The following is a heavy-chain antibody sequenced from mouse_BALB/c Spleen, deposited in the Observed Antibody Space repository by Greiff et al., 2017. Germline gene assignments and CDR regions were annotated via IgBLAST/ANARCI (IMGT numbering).Heavy chain of an antibody. D-gene: IGHD1-1*01. J-gene: IGHJ2*01. CDR3: ARGVYYYGSSYGYFDY. CDR1: GYTFTDYW. V-gene: IGHV1-69*01. Sequence: QVQLQQPGAELVMPGASVKMSCKASGYTFTDYWMHWVKQRPGQGLEWIGAIDTSDSYTSYNQKFKGKATLTVDESSSTAYMQLSSLTSEDSAVYYCARGVYYYGSSYGYFDYWGQGTTLTVSS. CDR2: IDTSDSYT.